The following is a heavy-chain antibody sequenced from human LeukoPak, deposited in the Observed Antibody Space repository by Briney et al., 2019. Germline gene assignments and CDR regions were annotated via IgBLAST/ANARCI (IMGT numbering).Heavy chain of an antibody. Sequence: RASETLSLTCAVYGGSFSGYYWSWIRQPSGKGLEWIGEINHSGSTNYNPSLKSRVTISVDTSKNQFSLKLSSVTAADTAVYYCARVKALATQAAGTDYWGQGTLVTVSS. D-gene: IGHD6-13*01. CDR1: GGSFSGYY. V-gene: IGHV4-34*01. CDR3: ARVKALATQAAGTDY. CDR2: INHSGST. J-gene: IGHJ4*02.